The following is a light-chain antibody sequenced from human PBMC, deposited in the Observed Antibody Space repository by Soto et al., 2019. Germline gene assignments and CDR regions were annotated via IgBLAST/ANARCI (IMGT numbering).Light chain of an antibody. Sequence: QSALTQPASVSGSPGQSITISCTGTSSDIGNYNYVSWYQQDPGKATKLMIYDVSNRPSGVSNRFSGSKSGITASLTISGLQAEDEADYYCSSYTSSSTYVFGTGTKVT. CDR2: DVS. CDR3: SSYTSSSTYV. J-gene: IGLJ1*01. V-gene: IGLV2-14*01. CDR1: SSDIGNYNY.